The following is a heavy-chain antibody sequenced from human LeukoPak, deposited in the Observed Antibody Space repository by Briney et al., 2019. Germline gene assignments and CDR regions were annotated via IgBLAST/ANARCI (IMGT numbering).Heavy chain of an antibody. CDR1: GLNFNSYS. J-gene: IGHJ3*02. V-gene: IGHV3-21*01. Sequence: GGSLRLSCAASGLNFNSYSMNWVRQAPGKGLEWVSSISSSSSFIYYADSLKGRFTISRDNAKNSLYLQMNSLRAEDTAVFYCARGGSSWYGDGFDIWGQGTMVTVSS. CDR3: ARGGSSWYGDGFDI. D-gene: IGHD6-13*01. CDR2: ISSSSSFI.